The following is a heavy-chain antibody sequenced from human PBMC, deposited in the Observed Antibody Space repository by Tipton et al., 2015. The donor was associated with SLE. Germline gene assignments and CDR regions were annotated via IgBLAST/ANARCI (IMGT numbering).Heavy chain of an antibody. D-gene: IGHD3-3*01. J-gene: IGHJ6*02. CDR2: IYYSGST. CDR1: GGSISSSSYY. Sequence: TLSLTCTVSGGSISSSSYYWGWIRQPPGKGLEWIGSIYYSGSTYYNPSLKSRVTISVDTSKNQFSLKLSSVTAADTAVYYCARRTGAIFGVVIYYYYYGMDVLGQGTTVTVSS. V-gene: IGHV4-39*07. CDR3: ARRTGAIFGVVIYYYYYGMDV.